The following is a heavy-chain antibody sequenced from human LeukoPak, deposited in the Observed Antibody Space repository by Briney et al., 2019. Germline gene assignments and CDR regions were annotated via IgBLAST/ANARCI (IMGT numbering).Heavy chain of an antibody. D-gene: IGHD3-9*01. J-gene: IGHJ4*02. V-gene: IGHV3-48*01. Sequence: GGSLRLSCVASGFIFSSYSMNWVRQAPGKGLDWISYHSFSDTPIVYADSVKGRFTISRDNAKNSLYLQMNSLRAEDTAVYYCARDFLGEYYDILTGSLVDYWGQGTLVTVSS. CDR2: HSFSDTPI. CDR1: GFIFSSYS. CDR3: ARDFLGEYYDILTGSLVDY.